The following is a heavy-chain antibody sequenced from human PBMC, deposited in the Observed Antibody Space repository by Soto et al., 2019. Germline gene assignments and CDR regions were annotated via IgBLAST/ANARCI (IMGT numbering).Heavy chain of an antibody. D-gene: IGHD4-4*01. J-gene: IGHJ6*02. CDR2: IYYSVST. Sequence: SETLSLTCTVSGGSISSGGYYWNWIRQHPGKGLEWIGSIYYSVSTYYNPSLKSRVTISVDTSKNQFSLKLTSVTAADTAVYYCARDYSNYQYYYYGMDVWGQGTTVTVSS. V-gene: IGHV4-31*03. CDR1: GGSISSGGYY. CDR3: ARDYSNYQYYYYGMDV.